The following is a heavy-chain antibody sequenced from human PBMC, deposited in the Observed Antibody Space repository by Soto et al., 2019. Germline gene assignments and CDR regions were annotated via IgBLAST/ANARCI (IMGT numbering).Heavy chain of an antibody. CDR1: GFTFRNCG. Sequence: PGGSVRLSCAASGFTFRNCGMNWVRQTPGKGLEWVSYISDSGATKHYAESVKGRFTISRDNGKDSLYLQMNSLRDEDTAVYFCARCSRNSGYSYGVDVWGQGATVTVSS. D-gene: IGHD2-2*01. J-gene: IGHJ6*02. CDR3: ARCSRNSGYSYGVDV. V-gene: IGHV3-48*02. CDR2: ISDSGATK.